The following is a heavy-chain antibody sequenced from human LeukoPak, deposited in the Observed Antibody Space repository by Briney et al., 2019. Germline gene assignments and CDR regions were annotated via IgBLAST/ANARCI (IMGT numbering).Heavy chain of an antibody. CDR2: ISSSGNTI. CDR3: ARRRHGYSYGMDV. J-gene: IGHJ6*02. CDR1: GFTFSSYA. V-gene: IGHV3-48*04. Sequence: GGSLRLSCAASGFTFSSYAITWVRQAPGKELEWVSFISSSGNTIYYADSVKGRFTISRDNAKNSLYLQMNSLRAEDTAVYYCARRRHGYSYGMDVWGQGTTVTVSS. D-gene: IGHD5-18*01.